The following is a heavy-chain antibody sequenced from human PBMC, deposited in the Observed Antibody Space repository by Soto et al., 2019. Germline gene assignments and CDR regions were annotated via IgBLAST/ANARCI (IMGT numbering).Heavy chain of an antibody. CDR1: GFSLSTSGVG. CDR2: IYWDDDK. CDR3: AHSRYGSGSYYNVPNWFDP. J-gene: IGHJ5*02. V-gene: IGHV2-5*02. D-gene: IGHD3-10*01. Sequence: QITLKESGPTLVKPTQTLTLTCTFSGFSLSTSGVGVGWIRQPPGKALEWLALIYWDDDKRYSPSLKSRLTITKDTSKNQVVLIMTNMDPVDTATYYCAHSRYGSGSYYNVPNWFDPWGQGTLVTVSS.